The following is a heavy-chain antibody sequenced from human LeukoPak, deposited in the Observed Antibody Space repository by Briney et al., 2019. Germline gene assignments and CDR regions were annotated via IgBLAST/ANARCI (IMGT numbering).Heavy chain of an antibody. D-gene: IGHD6-6*01. V-gene: IGHV5-51*01. Sequence: GESLKIPCKGSGYSFTSYWIGWVRQMPGKGLEWMGIIYPGDSDTRYSPSFQGQVTISADKSISTAYLQWSSLKASDTAMYYCARHSQAYSSSSDFDYWGQGTLVTVSS. J-gene: IGHJ4*02. CDR2: IYPGDSDT. CDR1: GYSFTSYW. CDR3: ARHSQAYSSSSDFDY.